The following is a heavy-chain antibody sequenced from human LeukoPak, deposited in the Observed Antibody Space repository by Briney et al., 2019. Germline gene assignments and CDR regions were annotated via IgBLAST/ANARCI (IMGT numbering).Heavy chain of an antibody. J-gene: IGHJ4*02. D-gene: IGHD3-3*01. V-gene: IGHV3-33*01. CDR3: AREASSNLEWLPYFDY. CDR1: GFTFSSYG. CDR2: IWYDGSNK. Sequence: GGSLRLSCAASGFTFSSYGMHWVRQAPGKGLEWVAVIWYDGSNKYYADSVKGRFTISRDNSKNTLYLQMNSLRAEDTAVYYCAREASSNLEWLPYFDYWGQGTLVTVSS.